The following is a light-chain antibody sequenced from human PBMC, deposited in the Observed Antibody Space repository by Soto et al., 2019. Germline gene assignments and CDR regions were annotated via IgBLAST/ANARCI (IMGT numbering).Light chain of an antibody. CDR2: AAS. CDR1: QGISSW. CDR3: QHANSCPFT. J-gene: IGKJ4*01. Sequence: DLQMTPSPSSVSASVGDIVTITCRASQGISSWLGWYQQKPGKAPKLLIYAASSLQGGVPSRFSGSGSWTDFTLTISSLQPEDFATDYCQHANSCPFTFGGGTKVEIK. V-gene: IGKV1D-12*01.